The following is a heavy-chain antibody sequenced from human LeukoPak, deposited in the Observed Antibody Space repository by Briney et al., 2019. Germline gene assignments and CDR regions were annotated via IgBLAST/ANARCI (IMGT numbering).Heavy chain of an antibody. J-gene: IGHJ4*02. Sequence: GGSLRLSCAASGFTFSSYWMSWVRQAPGKGLEWVAVISYDGSNKYYADSVKGRFTISRDNSKNTLYLQMNSLRAEDTAVYYCARVEGAKVFYGHHFDHWGQGTLVTVPS. CDR1: GFTFSSYW. CDR3: ARVEGAKVFYGHHFDH. CDR2: ISYDGSNK. D-gene: IGHD1-26*01. V-gene: IGHV3-30-3*01.